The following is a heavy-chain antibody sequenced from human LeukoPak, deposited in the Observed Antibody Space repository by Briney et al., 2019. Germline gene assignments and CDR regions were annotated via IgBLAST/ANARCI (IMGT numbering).Heavy chain of an antibody. CDR3: AKDQIRRITMVRGAFYYFDY. CDR2: ISGSGGST. V-gene: IGHV3-23*01. D-gene: IGHD3-10*01. J-gene: IGHJ4*02. CDR1: GFTFSSYA. Sequence: GGSLRLSCAASGFTFSSYAMSWVRQAPGKGLEWVSAISGSGGSTYYADSVKGRFTISRDNSKNTLYLQMNSLRAEDTAVYYCAKDQIRRITMVRGAFYYFDYWGQGTLVTVSS.